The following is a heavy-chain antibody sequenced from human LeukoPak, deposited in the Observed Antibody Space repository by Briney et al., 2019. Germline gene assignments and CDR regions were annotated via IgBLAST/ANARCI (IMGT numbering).Heavy chain of an antibody. Sequence: KPLETLSLTCTVSGGSINNYYWTWIRQPAGKGLEWIGRIYTSGSTNYKPSLKSRVTMSVDTSKSQFSLKLSSVTAADTAVYYCARGGYEYYYMDVWGKGTTVTVSS. CDR1: GGSINNYY. V-gene: IGHV4-4*07. J-gene: IGHJ6*03. CDR3: ARGGYEYYYMDV. D-gene: IGHD3-16*01. CDR2: IYTSGST.